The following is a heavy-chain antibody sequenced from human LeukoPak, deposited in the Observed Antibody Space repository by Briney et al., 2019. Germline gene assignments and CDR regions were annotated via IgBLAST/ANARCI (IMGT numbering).Heavy chain of an antibody. D-gene: IGHD6-25*01. V-gene: IGHV3-23*01. Sequence: GRSLRLSCAASGFTFSSDAMSWVRQAPGKGLEWVSAISGSGGSTYYADSVKGRFTISRDNSKNTLYLQMNSLRAEDTAVYYCAKASFHYRSGWGVVFDYWGQGTLVTVSS. CDR3: AKASFHYRSGWGVVFDY. J-gene: IGHJ4*02. CDR2: ISGSGGST. CDR1: GFTFSSDA.